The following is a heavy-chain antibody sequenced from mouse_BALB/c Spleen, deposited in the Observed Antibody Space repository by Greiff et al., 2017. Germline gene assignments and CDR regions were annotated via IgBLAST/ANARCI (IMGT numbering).Heavy chain of an antibody. CDR2: ILPGSGST. Sequence: VQLQQSGAELMKPGASVKISCKATGYTFSSYWIEWVKQRPGHGLEWIGEILPGSGSTNYNEKFKGKATFTADTSSNTAYMQLSSLTSEDSAVYYCVMITTFYYAMDYWGQGTSVTVSS. CDR3: VMITTFYYAMDY. D-gene: IGHD2-4*01. CDR1: GYTFSSYW. V-gene: IGHV1-9*01. J-gene: IGHJ4*01.